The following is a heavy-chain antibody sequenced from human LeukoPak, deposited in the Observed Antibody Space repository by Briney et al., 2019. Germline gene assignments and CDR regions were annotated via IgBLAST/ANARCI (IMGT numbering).Heavy chain of an antibody. CDR3: ASLDWSSTSCPFDY. V-gene: IGHV4-31*03. D-gene: IGHD2-2*01. Sequence: PSQTLSLTCTVSGYSISSGGYYCSWISQHPGKGLEWIVYIYYSGSTYYNPSLKSRVTISVDTSKNQFSLKLSSVTAADTAVYYCASLDWSSTSCPFDYWGQGTLLTVSS. CDR1: GYSISSGGYY. J-gene: IGHJ4*02. CDR2: IYYSGST.